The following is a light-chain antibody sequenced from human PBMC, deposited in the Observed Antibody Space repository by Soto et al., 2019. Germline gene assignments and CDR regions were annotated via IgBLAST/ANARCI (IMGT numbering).Light chain of an antibody. J-gene: IGLJ2*01. Sequence: QSVLTQPPSASGSPGQSVTISCTGTSSDVGGYNYVSWYQQHPGKAPKLMIYEVSKRPSGVPDRFSGSKSGNTASLTVSGLRAEDEADYYCSSYAGSNNVVFGGGTKLPVL. CDR2: EVS. CDR1: SSDVGGYNY. CDR3: SSYAGSNNVV. V-gene: IGLV2-8*01.